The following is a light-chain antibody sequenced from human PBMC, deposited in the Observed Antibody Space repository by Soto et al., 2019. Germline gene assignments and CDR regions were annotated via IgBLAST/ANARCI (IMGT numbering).Light chain of an antibody. CDR2: GAS. CDR1: QSVSSN. CDR3: QQYNNWPIT. Sequence: EIVMTQSPATLSVSPGERATLYCRASQSVSSNLAWYQQKPGQAPRLLIYGASTRATGIPARFSGSGSGTEFTLTISSLQSEDFEVYYCQQYNNWPITFGQGTRLEI. J-gene: IGKJ5*01. V-gene: IGKV3-15*01.